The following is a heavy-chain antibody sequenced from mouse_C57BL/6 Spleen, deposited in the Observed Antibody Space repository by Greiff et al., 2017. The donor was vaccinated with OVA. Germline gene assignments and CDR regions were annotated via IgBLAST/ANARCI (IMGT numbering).Heavy chain of an antibody. CDR3: ARKVRYAMDY. Sequence: EVKLMESGGGLVKPGGSLKLSCAASGFTFSSYAMSWVRQTPEKRLEWVATISDGGSYTYYPDNVKGRFTISRDNAKNNLYLQMSHLKSEDTAMYYCARKVRYAMDYWGQGTSVTVSS. CDR2: ISDGGSYT. J-gene: IGHJ4*01. V-gene: IGHV5-4*03. CDR1: GFTFSSYA. D-gene: IGHD2-14*01.